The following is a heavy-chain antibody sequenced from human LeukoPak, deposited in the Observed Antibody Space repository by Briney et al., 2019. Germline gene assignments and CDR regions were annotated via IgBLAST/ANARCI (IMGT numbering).Heavy chain of an antibody. Sequence: SETLSLTCTVSVGSLSSSSYYWGWIRQPPGKGLEWIGSIYYIGSAYYNPSLKSRATISVETSKNQFSLKLSSVTAAATAVYYCARHVVAADVDYWGQGTLVTVSS. CDR3: ARHVVAADVDY. J-gene: IGHJ4*02. CDR1: VGSLSSSSYY. D-gene: IGHD6-13*01. CDR2: IYYIGSA. V-gene: IGHV4-39*01.